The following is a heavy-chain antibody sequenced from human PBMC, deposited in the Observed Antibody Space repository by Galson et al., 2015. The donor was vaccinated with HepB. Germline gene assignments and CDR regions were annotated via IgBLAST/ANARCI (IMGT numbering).Heavy chain of an antibody. Sequence: SVKVSCKASGGTFSSYAISWVRQAPGQGLEWMGGIIPIFGTANYAQKFQGRVTITADESTSTAYMELSSLRSEDTAVYYCARGRDILTGYWDWFDPWGQGTLVTVSS. CDR3: ARGRDILTGYWDWFDP. D-gene: IGHD3-9*01. J-gene: IGHJ5*02. V-gene: IGHV1-69*13. CDR2: IIPIFGTA. CDR1: GGTFSSYA.